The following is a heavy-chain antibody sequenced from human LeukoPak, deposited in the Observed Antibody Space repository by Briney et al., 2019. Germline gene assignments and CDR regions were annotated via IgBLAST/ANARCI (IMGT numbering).Heavy chain of an antibody. D-gene: IGHD4-17*01. V-gene: IGHV3-23*01. J-gene: IGHJ6*03. CDR1: GFTFSSYA. CDR3: ASAYGDYYYYCYYYMDV. Sequence: GGSLRLSCAASGFTFSSYAMSWVRQAPGKGLEWVSTISISGGSTYYADSVKGRFTISRDNSKNTLYLQMNSLRAEDTAVDYCASAYGDYYYYCYYYMDVWGKGTTVTISS. CDR2: ISISGGST.